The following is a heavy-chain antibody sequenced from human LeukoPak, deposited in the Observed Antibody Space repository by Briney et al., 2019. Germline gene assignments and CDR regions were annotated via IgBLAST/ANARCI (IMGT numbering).Heavy chain of an antibody. CDR3: ARGPIVVVPAATSSFEDVRYYYYMDV. CDR1: GGTFSSYA. CDR2: IIPIFGTA. J-gene: IGHJ6*03. Sequence: GASVKVSCKASGGTFSSYAISWVRQAPGQGLEWMGGIIPIFGTANYAQKFQGRVTITADESTSTAYMELSSLRSEDTAVYYCARGPIVVVPAATSSFEDVRYYYYMDVWGKGTTVTVSS. D-gene: IGHD2-2*01. V-gene: IGHV1-69*13.